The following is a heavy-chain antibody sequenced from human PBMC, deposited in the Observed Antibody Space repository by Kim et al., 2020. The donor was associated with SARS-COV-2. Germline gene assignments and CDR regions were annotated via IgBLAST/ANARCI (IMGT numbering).Heavy chain of an antibody. J-gene: IGHJ4*02. CDR3: IRDTSHAWDL. Sequence: STTTYADAVQGRFSISRDNAKNTLYLQMNSLRAEDTAVYYCIRDTSHAWDLWSQGAMVTVSS. CDR2: STT. V-gene: IGHV3-74*01. D-gene: IGHD1-26*01.